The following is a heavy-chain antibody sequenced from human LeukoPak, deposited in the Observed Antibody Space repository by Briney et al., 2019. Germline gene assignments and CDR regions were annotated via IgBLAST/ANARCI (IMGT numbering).Heavy chain of an antibody. CDR1: GYTFTGYY. V-gene: IGHV1-2*02. J-gene: IGHJ4*02. Sequence: GASVKVSCKASGYTFTGYYMHWVRQAPGQGLEWMGWINPNSGGTNYAQKFQGRVTMTRDTSISTAYMELSRLRSDDTAVYYCARVRQWLVRWGFDYWGQGTLVTVSS. CDR2: INPNSGGT. D-gene: IGHD6-19*01. CDR3: ARVRQWLVRWGFDY.